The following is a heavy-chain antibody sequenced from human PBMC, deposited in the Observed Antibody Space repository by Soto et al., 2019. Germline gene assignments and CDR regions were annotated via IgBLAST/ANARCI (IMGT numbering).Heavy chain of an antibody. Sequence: QVQLVQSGAEVKKPGASVKVSCKASGYTFTGYYMHWVRQAPGQGLEWMGWINPNSGGTNYAQKFKGRVTMTRDTSISTAYMELSRLRSDDTAVYYCARGTAIGVVVAASYAFDIWGQGTMVTVSS. CDR3: ARGTAIGVVVAASYAFDI. V-gene: IGHV1-2*02. CDR1: GYTFTGYY. D-gene: IGHD2-15*01. J-gene: IGHJ3*02. CDR2: INPNSGGT.